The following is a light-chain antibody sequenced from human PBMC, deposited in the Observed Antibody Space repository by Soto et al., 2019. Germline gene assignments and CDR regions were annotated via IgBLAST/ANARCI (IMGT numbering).Light chain of an antibody. V-gene: IGKV1-5*03. CDR1: QSVRTL. Sequence: PMTLSPSSVSPPSLDRVTITCWASQSVRTLLAWYQQKPGKAPKLLIYKASSLESGVPSRFSGSGSGTEFSLAITSLQPEDFATYYCPQYYSYPQTFGQGTKVDIK. CDR3: PQYYSYPQT. J-gene: IGKJ1*01. CDR2: KAS.